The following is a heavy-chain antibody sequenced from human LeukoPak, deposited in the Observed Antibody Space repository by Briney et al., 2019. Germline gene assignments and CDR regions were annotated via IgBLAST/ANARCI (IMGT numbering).Heavy chain of an antibody. Sequence: ASVKVSCXASGYTFTGYYMHWVRQAPGQGLAWMGRINPNSGGTNYAQKFQGRVTMTRDTSISTAYMELSRLRSEDTAVYYCARGQGSSWYTYWGQGTLVTVSS. J-gene: IGHJ4*02. CDR1: GYTFTGYY. D-gene: IGHD6-13*01. V-gene: IGHV1-2*06. CDR2: INPNSGGT. CDR3: ARGQGSSWYTY.